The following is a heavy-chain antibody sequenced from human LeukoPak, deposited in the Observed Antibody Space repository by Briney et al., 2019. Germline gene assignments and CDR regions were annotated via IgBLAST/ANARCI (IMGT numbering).Heavy chain of an antibody. CDR1: GGSISSGSYY. D-gene: IGHD3-9*01. V-gene: IGHV4-61*02. CDR2: IYISGST. Sequence: SETLSLTCTVSGGSISSGSYYWSWIRQPAGKGLEWIGRIYISGSTNYNPSLKSRVTISVDTSKNQFSLKLSSVTAADTAVYYCARDHFDWLLNRAFDIWGQGTMVTVSS. CDR3: ARDHFDWLLNRAFDI. J-gene: IGHJ3*02.